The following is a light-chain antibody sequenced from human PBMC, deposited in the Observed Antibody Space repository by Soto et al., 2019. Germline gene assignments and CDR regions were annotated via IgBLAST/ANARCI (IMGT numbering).Light chain of an antibody. Sequence: DIQMTQSPFTLSASVGDRVTITCRASQSISSWLAWYQQKPGKAPKLLIYKASTLETGVPSRFSGSGSGTGFTFTISSLQPEDFATYYCQQYESLPLTFGQGTRLEIK. CDR1: QSISSW. V-gene: IGKV1-5*03. CDR3: QQYESLPLT. J-gene: IGKJ5*01. CDR2: KAS.